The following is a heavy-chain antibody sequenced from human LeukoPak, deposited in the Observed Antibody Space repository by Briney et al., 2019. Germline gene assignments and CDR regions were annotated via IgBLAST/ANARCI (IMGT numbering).Heavy chain of an antibody. J-gene: IGHJ4*02. CDR2: MNPNSGNT. CDR1: GYTFTSYD. D-gene: IGHD2-2*02. CDR3: ARDSTPPGYIVVVPAAIRVFDY. Sequence: ASVKVSCKASGYTFTSYDINWVRQATGQGLEWMGWMNPNSGNTGYAQKFQGRVTMTRNTSISTAYMELSSLRSEDTAVYYCARDSTPPGYIVVVPAAIRVFDYWGQGTLVTVSS. V-gene: IGHV1-8*01.